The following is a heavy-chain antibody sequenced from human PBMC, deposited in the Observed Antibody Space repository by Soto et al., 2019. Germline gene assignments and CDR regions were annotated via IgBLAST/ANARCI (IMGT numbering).Heavy chain of an antibody. CDR1: GYTFTSYA. CDR2: INAGNGNT. CDR3: ATGPHYYYGMDV. Sequence: ASVKVSCKASGYTFTSYAMHWVRQAPGQRLEWMGWINAGNGNTKYSQKFQGRVTITRDRSMSTAYMELSSLRSEDTAMYYCATGPHYYYGMDVWGQGTTVTVSS. J-gene: IGHJ6*02. V-gene: IGHV1-3*01.